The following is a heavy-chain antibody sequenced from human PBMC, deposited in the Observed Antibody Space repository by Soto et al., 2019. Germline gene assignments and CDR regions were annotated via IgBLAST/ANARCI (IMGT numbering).Heavy chain of an antibody. D-gene: IGHD2-15*01. CDR2: IDPSDSYT. CDR1: VYSFTSYW. Sequence: GESLKISCKGSVYSFTSYWISWVRQMPGKGLEWMGRIDPSDSYTNYSPSFQGHVTISADKSISTAYLQWSSLKASDTAMYYCARRLLGYCSGGSCESSYYYYGMDVWGQGTTVTVSS. J-gene: IGHJ6*02. CDR3: ARRLLGYCSGGSCESSYYYYGMDV. V-gene: IGHV5-10-1*01.